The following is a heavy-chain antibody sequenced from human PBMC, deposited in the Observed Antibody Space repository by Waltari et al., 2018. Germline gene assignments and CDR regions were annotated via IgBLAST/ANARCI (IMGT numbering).Heavy chain of an antibody. V-gene: IGHV3-48*03. J-gene: IGHJ4*02. CDR3: ARDLRFLEWLFLDY. CDR2: ISSSISTI. D-gene: IGHD3-3*01. CDR1: GFTFSSYE. Sequence: EVQLVESGGGLVQPGGSLRLSCAASGFTFSSYEMNWVRQAPGKGLGLVSYISSSISTIDYADSVKGRFTISRDNAKNSLYLQMNSLRAEDTAVYYCARDLRFLEWLFLDYWGQGTLVTVSS.